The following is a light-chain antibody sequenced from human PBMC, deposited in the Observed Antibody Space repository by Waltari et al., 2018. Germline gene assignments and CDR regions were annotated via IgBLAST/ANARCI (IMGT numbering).Light chain of an antibody. Sequence: QSALTQPASVSGSPGQSITISCTGLRSDLGSYHLVSWFQQPPDKAPKLLIYEVSKRPSEVSTRSSGAASGNTAYLTISGLQAEDEADYYCCSSPESSTSWVFGGGTKLTVL. CDR3: CSSPESSTSWV. J-gene: IGLJ3*02. CDR2: EVS. V-gene: IGLV2-23*02. CDR1: RSDLGSYHL.